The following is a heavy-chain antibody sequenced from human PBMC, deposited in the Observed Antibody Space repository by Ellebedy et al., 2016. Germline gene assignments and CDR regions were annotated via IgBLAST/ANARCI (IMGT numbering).Heavy chain of an antibody. CDR2: ISSSGSTI. CDR3: ARDREPPMVLADYYYYMDV. J-gene: IGHJ6*03. Sequence: GESLKISCAASGFTFSDYYMSWIRQAPGKGLEWVSYISSSGSTIYYADSVKGRFTISRDNAKNSLYLQMNSLRAEDTAVYYCARDREPPMVLADYYYYMDVWGKGTTVTVSS. CDR1: GFTFSDYY. D-gene: IGHD3-10*01. V-gene: IGHV3-11*01.